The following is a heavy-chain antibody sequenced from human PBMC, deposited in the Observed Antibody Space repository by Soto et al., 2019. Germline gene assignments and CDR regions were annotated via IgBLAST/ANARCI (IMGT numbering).Heavy chain of an antibody. Sequence: GGSLRLSCAASGFTFSSYEMNWVRQSPGKGLEWVSYIGSDGTTIYYADSVKGRFAISRDNAKNSLYLQLNSLRAEDTAVYYCAREGCSRTNCGYFDLWGRGTLVTVSS. CDR2: IGSDGTTI. V-gene: IGHV3-48*03. D-gene: IGHD2-2*01. CDR1: GFTFSSYE. J-gene: IGHJ2*01. CDR3: AREGCSRTNCGYFDL.